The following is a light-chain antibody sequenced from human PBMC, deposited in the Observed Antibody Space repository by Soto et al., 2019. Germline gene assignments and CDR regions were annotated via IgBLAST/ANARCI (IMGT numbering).Light chain of an antibody. CDR1: QTISSN. V-gene: IGKV1-39*01. J-gene: IGKJ2*01. Sequence: DIQMTQSASSLSASVGDRVTITCRASQTISSNLNWHQQKPGKAPKVLIYAASSLQSGVPSRFSGSGSGTDFTLTISRLQPEDFATYYCQQSYSTPHTFGQGTKLEIK. CDR2: AAS. CDR3: QQSYSTPHT.